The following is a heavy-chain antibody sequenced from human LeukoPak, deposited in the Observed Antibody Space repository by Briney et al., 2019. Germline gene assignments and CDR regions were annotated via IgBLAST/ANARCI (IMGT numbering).Heavy chain of an antibody. CDR2: INTGNGNT. D-gene: IGHD1-26*01. CDR3: ARVPLHDASGRYYPH. V-gene: IGHV1-3*04. CDR1: GYTFTNYG. J-gene: IGHJ1*01. Sequence: ASVKVSCKTSGYTFTNYGMHWVRQAPRQSLEWMGWINTGNGNTKSSQKFQDRVTLTRDTSASAAYMELNSLSSEDTAVYFCARVPLHDASGRYYPHWGQGTLVTVSS.